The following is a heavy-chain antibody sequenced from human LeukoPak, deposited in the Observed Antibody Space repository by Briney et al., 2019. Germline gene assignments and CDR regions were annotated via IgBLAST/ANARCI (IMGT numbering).Heavy chain of an antibody. CDR1: GGTFSSYA. D-gene: IGHD2-15*01. CDR2: IIPIFGTA. V-gene: IGHV1-69*13. J-gene: IGHJ4*02. Sequence: ASVKVSCKASGGTFSSYAISWVRQAPGQGLEWMGGIIPIFGTANYAQKFQGRVTITADESTSTAYMELSSLRPEDTAVYYCARGYCSGGSCQEAHFDYWGQGTLVTVSS. CDR3: ARGYCSGGSCQEAHFDY.